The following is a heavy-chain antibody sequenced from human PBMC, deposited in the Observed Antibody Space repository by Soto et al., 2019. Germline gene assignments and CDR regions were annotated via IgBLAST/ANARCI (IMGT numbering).Heavy chain of an antibody. CDR3: ARPRYYDLWSGYYPLGGMEV. V-gene: IGHV5-10-1*01. Sequence: PGESLKISCKGSGYSFTSYWISWVRQMPGKGLEWMGRIDPSDSYTNYSPSFQGHVTISADKSISTAYLQWSSLKASDTAMYYCARPRYYDLWSGYYPLGGMEVWGKGTTVTVSS. D-gene: IGHD3-3*01. CDR2: IDPSDSYT. J-gene: IGHJ6*04. CDR1: GYSFTSYW.